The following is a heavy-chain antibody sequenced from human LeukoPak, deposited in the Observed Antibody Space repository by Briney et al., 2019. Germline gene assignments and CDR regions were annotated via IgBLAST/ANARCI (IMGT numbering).Heavy chain of an antibody. J-gene: IGHJ4*02. V-gene: IGHV4-39*01. CDR2: IYYSGST. CDR3: ASPGYSSGWYEYYFDY. CDR1: GFTFSSYSMN. D-gene: IGHD6-19*01. Sequence: GSLRLSCAASGFTFSSYSMNWVRQPPGKGLEWIGSIYYSGSTYYNPSLKSRVTISVDTSKNQFSRKMSSVTAADTAVYYCASPGYSSGWYEYYFDYWGQGTLVTVSS.